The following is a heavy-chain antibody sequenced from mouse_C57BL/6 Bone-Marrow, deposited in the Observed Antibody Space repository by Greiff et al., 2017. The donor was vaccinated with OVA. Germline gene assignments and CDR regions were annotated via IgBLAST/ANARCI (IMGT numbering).Heavy chain of an antibody. D-gene: IGHD1-1*01. CDR3: ARPRYYYGSSYVDD. CDR2: ISSGSSTI. J-gene: IGHJ2*01. CDR1: GFTFSDYG. V-gene: IGHV5-17*01. Sequence: DVHLVESGGGLVKPGGSLKLSCAASGFTFSDYGMHWVRQAPEKGLEWVAYISSGSSTIYYADTVKGRFTISRDNAKNTLFLQMTSLRSEDTAMYYCARPRYYYGSSYVDDWGQGTTLTVSS.